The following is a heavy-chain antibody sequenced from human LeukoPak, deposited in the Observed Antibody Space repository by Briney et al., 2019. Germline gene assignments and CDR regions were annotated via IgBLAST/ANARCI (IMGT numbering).Heavy chain of an antibody. D-gene: IGHD2-2*02. CDR2: IKAGNGDT. J-gene: IGHJ4*02. V-gene: IGHV1-3*01. Sequence: GASVKVSCKASGYIFTKYVVHWVRQAPGQRPEWMGWIKAGNGDTKYSQNFQDRLTITRDTSTSTAYMELRSLRSDDTAVYYCARNAARGYQLLYRPLFDYWGQGTLVTVSS. CDR1: GYIFTKYV. CDR3: ARNAARGYQLLYRPLFDY.